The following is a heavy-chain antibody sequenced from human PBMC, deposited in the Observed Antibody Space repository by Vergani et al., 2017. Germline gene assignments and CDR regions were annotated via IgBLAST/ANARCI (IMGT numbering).Heavy chain of an antibody. D-gene: IGHD1-26*01. V-gene: IGHV1-69*08. CDR1: GGTFSSYT. Sequence: QVQLVQSGAEVKKPGSSVKVSCKASGGTFSSYTISWVRQAPGQGLEWMGRIIPILGIANYAQKSQGRVTITADKSTSTAYMELSSLRSEDTAVYYCARDPPGIVGVHWFDPWGQGTLVTVSS. CDR3: ARDPPGIVGVHWFDP. J-gene: IGHJ5*02. CDR2: IIPILGIA.